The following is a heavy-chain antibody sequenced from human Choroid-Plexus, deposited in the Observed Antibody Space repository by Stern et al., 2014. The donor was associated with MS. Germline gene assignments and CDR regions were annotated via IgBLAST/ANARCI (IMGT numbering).Heavy chain of an antibody. CDR3: AKDPRVSSGYYSLFGAFDI. CDR2: ICGNDGNI. Sequence: VQLVQSGGDLVQPGGSLRLSCAASGFTFRASAMSWVRQAPGKGLEWVSGICGNDGNINYADSAKGRFTISRDNPPNTLHLHMNSLRAEDTAVYYCAKDPRVSSGYYSLFGAFDIWGQGTMVTVSS. CDR1: GFTFRASA. J-gene: IGHJ3*02. V-gene: IGHV3-23*04. D-gene: IGHD3-22*01.